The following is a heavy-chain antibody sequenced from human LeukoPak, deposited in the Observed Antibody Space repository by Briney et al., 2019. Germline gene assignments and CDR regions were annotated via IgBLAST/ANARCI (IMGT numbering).Heavy chain of an antibody. D-gene: IGHD1-26*01. CDR2: IYYSGST. Sequence: PSETLSLTCTVSGGSISSSSYYWGWIRQPPGKGLEWIGSIYYSGSTYYNPSLKSRVTISVDTSKDQFSLKLSSVTAADTAVYYCARDPPEWEPFDYRGQGTLVTVSS. V-gene: IGHV4-39*07. CDR1: GGSISSSSYY. J-gene: IGHJ4*02. CDR3: ARDPPEWEPFDY.